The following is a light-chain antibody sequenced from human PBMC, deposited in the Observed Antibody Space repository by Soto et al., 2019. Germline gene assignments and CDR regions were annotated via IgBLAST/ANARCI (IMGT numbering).Light chain of an antibody. CDR1: SSNIGAGYG. CDR2: NYV. J-gene: IGLJ2*01. Sequence: QSVLTQPPSVSGAPGQRVTISCVGTSSNIGAGYGVHWYQQLPGRAPKLLIHNYVNRPSGVPDRFSGSKSGTSASLAITGLQGEDEGDYYGQSYDSNLSGSLFGGGTKLTVL. CDR3: QSYDSNLSGSL. V-gene: IGLV1-40*01.